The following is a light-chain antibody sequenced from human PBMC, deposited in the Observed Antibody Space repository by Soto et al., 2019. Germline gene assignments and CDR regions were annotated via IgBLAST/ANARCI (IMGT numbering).Light chain of an antibody. Sequence: EIVMTQSPATLSVSPGERATLSCRASQSVSSNLAWYQQKPGQAPRLLIYGASTRATGIPARFSGSGSGTEFTLTISSLQSEDFAVYYCQKYNNWPFTFGHGTKVEIK. V-gene: IGKV3-15*01. CDR3: QKYNNWPFT. J-gene: IGKJ3*01. CDR2: GAS. CDR1: QSVSSN.